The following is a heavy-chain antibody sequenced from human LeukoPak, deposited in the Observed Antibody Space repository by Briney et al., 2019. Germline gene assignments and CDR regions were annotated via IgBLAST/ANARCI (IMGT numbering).Heavy chain of an antibody. CDR1: GYSISGGYY. J-gene: IGHJ5*02. V-gene: IGHV4-34*01. CDR2: INHSGST. D-gene: IGHD6-13*01. Sequence: PSETLSLTCTVSGYSISGGYYWSWIRQPPGKGLEWIGEINHSGSTNYNPSLKSRVTISVDTSKNQFSLKLSSVTAADTAVYYCARGQAAGSPWGQGTLVTVSS. CDR3: ARGQAAGSP.